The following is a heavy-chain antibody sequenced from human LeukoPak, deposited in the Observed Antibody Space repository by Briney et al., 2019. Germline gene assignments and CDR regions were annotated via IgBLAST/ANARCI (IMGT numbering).Heavy chain of an antibody. CDR2: IYYSGRT. V-gene: IGHV4-59*01. D-gene: IGHD5-18*01. J-gene: IGHJ4*02. CDR3: ARVLDTAMALGFYYFDY. CDR1: GGSTSSYY. Sequence: SETLSLTCTVSGGSTSSYYWSWIRQPPGKGLECIGYIYYSGRTNYNPSLKSRVTISVDTSKNQFSLKLSSVTAADTAVYYCARVLDTAMALGFYYFDYWGQGTLVTVSS.